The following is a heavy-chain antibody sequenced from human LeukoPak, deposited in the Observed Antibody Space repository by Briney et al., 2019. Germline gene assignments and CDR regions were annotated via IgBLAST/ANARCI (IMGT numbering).Heavy chain of an antibody. CDR1: GFSFSSYA. Sequence: GGSLRLSCTASGFSFSSYAMSWVRQAPGKGLEWVSVISGSGGSTYYADSVKGRFTISRDNSKNTLYLQMNSLRAKDTAVYYCARRWFLDYWGQGTLVTVSS. CDR2: ISGSGGST. J-gene: IGHJ4*02. D-gene: IGHD3-10*01. CDR3: ARRWFLDY. V-gene: IGHV3-23*01.